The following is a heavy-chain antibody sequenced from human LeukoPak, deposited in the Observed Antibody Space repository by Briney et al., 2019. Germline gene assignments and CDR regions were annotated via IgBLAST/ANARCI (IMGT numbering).Heavy chain of an antibody. Sequence: SETLSLTCAVYGGSFSGFYWSWIRQPPGKGLEWIGEINHSGSTNYNPSLKSRVTISVDTSKNQFSLKLSSVTAADTAVYYCARGVAARPLWFDPWGQGTLVTVSS. D-gene: IGHD6-6*01. V-gene: IGHV4-34*01. CDR2: INHSGST. CDR1: GGSFSGFY. CDR3: ARGVAARPLWFDP. J-gene: IGHJ5*02.